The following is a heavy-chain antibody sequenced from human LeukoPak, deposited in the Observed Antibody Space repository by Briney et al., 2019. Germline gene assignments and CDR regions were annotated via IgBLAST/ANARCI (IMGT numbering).Heavy chain of an antibody. J-gene: IGHJ6*03. CDR3: ARDLHRVVVRGVPHYYYYMDV. Sequence: ASVKVSCKASGYTFTGYYMHWVRQAPGQGLEWMGWISTYNGNTNYAQKVQGRVTMTTDTSTSTAYMELRSLRSDDTAVYYCARDLHRVVVRGVPHYYYYMDVWGKGTTVTISS. CDR2: ISTYNGNT. V-gene: IGHV1-18*04. CDR1: GYTFTGYY. D-gene: IGHD3-10*01.